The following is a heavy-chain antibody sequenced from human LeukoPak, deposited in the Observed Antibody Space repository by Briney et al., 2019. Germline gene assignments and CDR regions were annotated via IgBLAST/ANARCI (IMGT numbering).Heavy chain of an antibody. CDR3: AREVRVGATKYFQH. CDR1: GFTFSTYA. CDR2: ISGNGERT. V-gene: IGHV3-23*01. D-gene: IGHD1-26*01. Sequence: GGSLRLSCVASGFTFSTYAMTWVRQAPGEGLEWVSGISGNGERTFYTDSVKGRFSISRDNAHNTLYLQMNSLRAEDTAVYYCAREVRVGATKYFQHWGQGTLVTVSS. J-gene: IGHJ1*01.